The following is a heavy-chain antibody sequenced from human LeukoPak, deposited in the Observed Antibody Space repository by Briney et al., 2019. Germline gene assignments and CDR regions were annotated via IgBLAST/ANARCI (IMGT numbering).Heavy chain of an antibody. CDR3: ARLPYYYDSSGYYGGHYFDY. CDR2: INHSGST. Sequence: SETLSLTCAVYGGSFSGYYWSWIRQPPGKGLEWIGEINHSGSTSYNPSLKSRVTISVDTSKNQFSLKLSSVTAADTAVYYCARLPYYYDSSGYYGGHYFDYWGQGTLVAVSS. CDR1: GGSFSGYY. J-gene: IGHJ4*02. D-gene: IGHD3-22*01. V-gene: IGHV4-34*01.